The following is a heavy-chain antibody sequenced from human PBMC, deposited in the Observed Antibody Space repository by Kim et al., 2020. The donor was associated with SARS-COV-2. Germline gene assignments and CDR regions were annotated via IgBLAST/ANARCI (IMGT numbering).Heavy chain of an antibody. CDR3: AKLPAGGGWAMVFDP. CDR1: GFTFSSYA. J-gene: IGHJ5*02. D-gene: IGHD6-19*01. V-gene: IGHV3-23*01. Sequence: GGSLRLSCAASGFTFSSYAMSWVRQAPGKGLEWVSAISGSGGSTYYADSVKGRFTISRDNSKNTLYLQMNSLRAEDTAVYYCAKLPAGGGWAMVFDPWGQGTLVTVSS. CDR2: ISGSGGST.